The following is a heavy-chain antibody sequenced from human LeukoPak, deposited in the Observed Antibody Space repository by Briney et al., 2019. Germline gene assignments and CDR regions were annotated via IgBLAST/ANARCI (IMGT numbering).Heavy chain of an antibody. J-gene: IGHJ3*02. CDR3: ARDYAFDI. CDR1: GDSISSYY. V-gene: IGHV4-59*01. Sequence: SETLSLTCTASGDSISSYYWSWVRQPPGKGLEWIGYIYYIGSTNYNPSLKSRVTISLDTYKNQFSLKLSSVTAADSAVYYCARDYAFDIWGQGTMVTVSS. CDR2: IYYIGST.